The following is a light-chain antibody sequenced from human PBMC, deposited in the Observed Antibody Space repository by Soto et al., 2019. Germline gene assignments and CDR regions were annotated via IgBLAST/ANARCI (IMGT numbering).Light chain of an antibody. CDR3: SSYTSSSTIV. CDR1: NNDVGGHNS. CDR2: DVG. J-gene: IGLJ1*01. V-gene: IGLV2-14*01. Sequence: QSALTQPASVSGSPGQSITISCTGTNNDVGGHNSVAWYQHNPGKAPKLMIYDVGNRPSGVSSRFSGSKSGNTASLSISGLQAEDEADYYCSSYTSSSTIVFGTGTKLTVL.